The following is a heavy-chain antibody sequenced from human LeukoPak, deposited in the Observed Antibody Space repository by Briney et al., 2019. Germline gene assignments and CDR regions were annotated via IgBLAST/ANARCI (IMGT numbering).Heavy chain of an antibody. J-gene: IGHJ3*02. D-gene: IGHD6-19*01. CDR3: AKSRDSGRYDALDI. V-gene: IGHV3-23*01. Sequence: GGSLRLSCAASGFTFSTYAMTWVRQAPGKGLEWVSAISGSGGSTTYYTDSVKGRFTISRDNSKNTLYLQMSSLRAEDTAVYYCAKSRDSGRYDALDIWGQGTMVTVSS. CDR1: GFTFSTYA. CDR2: ISGSGGSTT.